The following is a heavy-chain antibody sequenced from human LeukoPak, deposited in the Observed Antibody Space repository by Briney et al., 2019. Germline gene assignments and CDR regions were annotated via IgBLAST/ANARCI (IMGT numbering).Heavy chain of an antibody. CDR1: GFTFSSYG. Sequence: QPGGSLRLSCAASGFTFSSYGMHRVRQAPGKGLEWVAVISYDGSNKYYADSVKGRFTTSRDNSKNTLYLQMNSLRAEDTAVYYCAKELRGSGRALDYWGQGTLVTVSS. V-gene: IGHV3-30*18. CDR3: AKELRGSGRALDY. J-gene: IGHJ4*02. D-gene: IGHD3-10*01. CDR2: ISYDGSNK.